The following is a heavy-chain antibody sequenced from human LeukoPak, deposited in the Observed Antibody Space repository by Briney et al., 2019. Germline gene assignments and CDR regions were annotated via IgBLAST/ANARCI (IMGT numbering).Heavy chain of an antibody. D-gene: IGHD2-15*01. CDR2: FDPEDGET. CDR3: ATDLDCSGGSCYGRRRRDYYYYYMDV. J-gene: IGHJ6*03. Sequence: ASVKVSCKVSGYTLTELSMHWVRQAPGKGLEGMGGFDPEDGETIYAQKFQGRVTMTEDTSTDTAYMELSSLRSEDTAVYYCATDLDCSGGSCYGRRRRDYYYYYMDVWGKGTTVTVSS. V-gene: IGHV1-24*01. CDR1: GYTLTELS.